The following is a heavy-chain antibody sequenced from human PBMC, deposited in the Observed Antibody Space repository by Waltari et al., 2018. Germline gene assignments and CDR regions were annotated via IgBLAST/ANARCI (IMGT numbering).Heavy chain of an antibody. J-gene: IGHJ5*02. Sequence: QVQLQESGPGLARPSETLSLTCDVSGYFINTGFFWGWLRQPPGKGLEWIGNIYHDGPTYSNPALKHRLMISFDTSKNQFSLRLNFVDVADTAVYYCARQTLGYCTSAACRRLETWGQGILVTVSS. V-gene: IGHV4-38-2*01. CDR1: GYFINTGFF. CDR3: ARQTLGYCTSAACRRLET. D-gene: IGHD2-2*03. CDR2: IYHDGPT.